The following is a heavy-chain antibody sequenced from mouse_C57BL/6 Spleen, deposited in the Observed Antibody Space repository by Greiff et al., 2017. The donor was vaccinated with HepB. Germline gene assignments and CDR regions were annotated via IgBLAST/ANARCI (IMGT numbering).Heavy chain of an antibody. CDR3: TTGRSYYSNSFAY. J-gene: IGHJ3*01. V-gene: IGHV14-4*01. CDR2: IDPENGDT. D-gene: IGHD2-5*01. Sequence: EVQLQQSGAELVRPGASVKLSCTASGFNIKDDYMHWVKQRPEQGLEWIGWIDPENGDTEYASKFQGKATITADTSSNTAYLQLSSLTSEDTAVYYCTTGRSYYSNSFAYWGQGTLVTVSA. CDR1: GFNIKDDY.